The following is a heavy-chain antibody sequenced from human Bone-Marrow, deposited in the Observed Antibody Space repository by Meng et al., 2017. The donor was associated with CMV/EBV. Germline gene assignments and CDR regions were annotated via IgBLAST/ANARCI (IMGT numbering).Heavy chain of an antibody. Sequence: GESLKISCAVSGFTFSSYDMHWVRQATGKGLEWVSAIGTAGDTYYPGSVKGRFTISRENAKNSLYLQMNSLRAGDTAVYYCARDRIVGAGGYYGMDVWGQGTTVTVSS. CDR1: GFTFSSYD. V-gene: IGHV3-13*01. D-gene: IGHD1-26*01. J-gene: IGHJ6*02. CDR2: IGTAGDT. CDR3: ARDRIVGAGGYYGMDV.